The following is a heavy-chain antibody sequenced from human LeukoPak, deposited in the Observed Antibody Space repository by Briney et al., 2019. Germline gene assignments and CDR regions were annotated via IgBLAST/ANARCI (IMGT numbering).Heavy chain of an antibody. CDR1: GFPFSVYW. CDR3: SRSLDC. CDR2: IKQDGSEE. J-gene: IGHJ4*02. V-gene: IGHV3-7*01. Sequence: GACLRLSCAPSGFPFSVYWTDSVRQAPGEGMEWVDNIKQDGSEEYYADSVKGRFTISRDNAKSSLYLQMNSQRAEDTAVYYCSRSLDCGGQGALVTVSS.